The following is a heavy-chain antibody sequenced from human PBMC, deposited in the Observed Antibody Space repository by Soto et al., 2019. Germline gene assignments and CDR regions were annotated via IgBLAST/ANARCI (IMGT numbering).Heavy chain of an antibody. Sequence: SDTPSLTCTVSGGSISSGSYYWSWIRQHPGKGLEWIGYIYYSGSTYYNPSLKSRVTISVDTSKNQFSLKLSSVTVADTAAYYCARERSRGFMIVVGKLGAFDIWGQGTMVTVSS. V-gene: IGHV4-31*03. CDR2: IYYSGST. CDR1: GGSISSGSYY. CDR3: ARERSRGFMIVVGKLGAFDI. D-gene: IGHD3-22*01. J-gene: IGHJ3*02.